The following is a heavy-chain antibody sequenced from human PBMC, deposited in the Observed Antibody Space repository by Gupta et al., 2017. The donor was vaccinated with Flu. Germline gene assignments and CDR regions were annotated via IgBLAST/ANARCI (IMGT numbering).Heavy chain of an antibody. CDR1: GFTFSSYW. V-gene: IGHV3-74*01. D-gene: IGHD6-13*01. Sequence: EVQLVESGGGLVQPGGSLRLSCAASGFTFSSYWMHWVRQAPGKGLVWVSRINSDGSSTSYADSVKGRFTIARDNAKNTLYLQMNSLRAEDTAVYYWARDQVYSSSWYFTAEGYYYGMDVWGQGTTVTVSS. CDR3: ARDQVYSSSWYFTAEGYYYGMDV. CDR2: INSDGSST. J-gene: IGHJ6*02.